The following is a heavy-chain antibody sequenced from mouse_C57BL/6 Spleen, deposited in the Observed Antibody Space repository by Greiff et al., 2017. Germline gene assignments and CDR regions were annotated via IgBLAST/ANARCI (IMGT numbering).Heavy chain of an antibody. CDR2: IYPRSGNT. CDR3: AKEGSYSFAY. J-gene: IGHJ3*01. D-gene: IGHD1-1*02. V-gene: IGHV1-81*01. CDR1: GYTFTSYG. Sequence: VQLQESGAELARPGASVKLSCKASGYTFTSYGISWVKQSTGQGLEWIGEIYPRSGNTYYNEKFKGKATLTADKSSSTAYMELLSLTSEDSAVYFCAKEGSYSFAYWGQGTLVTVSA.